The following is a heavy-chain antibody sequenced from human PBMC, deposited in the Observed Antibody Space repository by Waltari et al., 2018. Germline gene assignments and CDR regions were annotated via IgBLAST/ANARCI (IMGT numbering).Heavy chain of an antibody. Sequence: EVQLVESGGGLVQPGGSLRISCAASGFTFSSHWMSWVRKAAGKGLYWVAQINEDGNAKYYVDSVKGRFAVSRDNAQNSLYLQMESLTAEDTAVYYCTRRFPNFYYYGMDVWGQGSAVTVSS. J-gene: IGHJ6*02. V-gene: IGHV3-7*03. CDR2: INEDGNAK. CDR1: GFTFSSHW. CDR3: TRRFPNFYYYGMDV. D-gene: IGHD3-3*01.